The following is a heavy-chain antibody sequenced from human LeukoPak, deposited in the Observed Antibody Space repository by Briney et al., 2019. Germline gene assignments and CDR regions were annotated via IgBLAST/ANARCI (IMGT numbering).Heavy chain of an antibody. Sequence: GGSLRLSCAASGFTFSSYAMSWVRQAPGKGLEWVSAISGSGGSTYYADSVKGRFTISRDNSKNTLYLQMNSLRAEDTAVYYCARAEWFGELLTYYYYGMDVWGKGTTVTASS. CDR3: ARAEWFGELLTYYYYGMDV. J-gene: IGHJ6*04. D-gene: IGHD3-10*01. V-gene: IGHV3-23*01. CDR1: GFTFSSYA. CDR2: ISGSGGST.